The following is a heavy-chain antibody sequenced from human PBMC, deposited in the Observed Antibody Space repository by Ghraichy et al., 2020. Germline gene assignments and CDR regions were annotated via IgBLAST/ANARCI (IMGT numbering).Heavy chain of an antibody. CDR2: ISSCGETT. CDR3: ARDSYYDSGTYYNGYGMDV. Sequence: GGSLRLSCAASGFTFSYYEMNWVRQAPGKGLEWLSYISSCGETTFYADSLKGRFTIARDNAKNSLYLLMNSLRAEDTTVYYCARDSYYDSGTYYNGYGMDVWGQGTTVTVSS. D-gene: IGHD3-10*01. J-gene: IGHJ6*02. CDR1: GFTFSYYE. V-gene: IGHV3-48*03.